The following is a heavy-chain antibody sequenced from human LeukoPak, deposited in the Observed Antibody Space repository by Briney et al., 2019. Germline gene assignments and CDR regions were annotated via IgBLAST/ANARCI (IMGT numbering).Heavy chain of an antibody. CDR1: GFTFSSYS. Sequence: GGSLRLSCAASGFTFSSYSMNWVRQAPGKGLEWVSSISSSSSYIYYVDSVKGRFTISRDNAKNSLYLQMNSLRAEDTAVYYCARAQHGWFGEYAGEPGTPLGIDYWGQGTLVTVSS. V-gene: IGHV3-21*01. CDR3: ARAQHGWFGEYAGEPGTPLGIDY. D-gene: IGHD3-10*01. J-gene: IGHJ4*02. CDR2: ISSSSSYI.